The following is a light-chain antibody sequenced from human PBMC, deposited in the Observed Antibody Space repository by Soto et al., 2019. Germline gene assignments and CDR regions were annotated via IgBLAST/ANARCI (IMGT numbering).Light chain of an antibody. J-gene: IGLJ1*01. CDR2: RNN. Sequence: HSVRTHPVSAYGTALQSRTITKSRSSSNIGNYYVHWYQQLPEAAPKLLIYRNNQRPSGVPDRFSGSKSGTSASLAISGLRSEDEADYYCAAWDDSMSVLFGTGTKVTVL. CDR3: AAWDDSMSVL. CDR1: SSNIGNYY. V-gene: IGLV1-47*01.